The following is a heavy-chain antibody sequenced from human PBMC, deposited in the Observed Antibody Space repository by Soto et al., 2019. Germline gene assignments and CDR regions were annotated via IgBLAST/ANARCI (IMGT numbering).Heavy chain of an antibody. J-gene: IGHJ4*02. CDR2: IYYSGST. Sequence: SETLSLTCTVSGGSVSSGGYYWSWIRQHPGKGQEWIGYIYYSGSTYYNPSLKSRVTISVDTSKNQFSLKLSSVTAADTAVYYCARGPDIVATILFDYWGQGTLVTVSS. CDR3: ARGPDIVATILFDY. V-gene: IGHV4-31*03. D-gene: IGHD5-12*01. CDR1: GGSVSSGGYY.